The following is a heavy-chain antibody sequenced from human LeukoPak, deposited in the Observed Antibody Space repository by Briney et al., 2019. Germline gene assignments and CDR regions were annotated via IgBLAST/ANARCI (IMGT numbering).Heavy chain of an antibody. CDR3: AREGSVSFDY. CDR1: GYTFTNYG. D-gene: IGHD4-17*01. Sequence: GASVKVSCKASGYTFTNYGISWVRQAPGQGLEWMGWISGYNGDTSYAEQFQGRVTVTTDTSTSTAFLELRSLRSDDTAMYYCAREGSVSFDYWGQGTLVTVSS. CDR2: ISGYNGDT. V-gene: IGHV1-18*01. J-gene: IGHJ4*02.